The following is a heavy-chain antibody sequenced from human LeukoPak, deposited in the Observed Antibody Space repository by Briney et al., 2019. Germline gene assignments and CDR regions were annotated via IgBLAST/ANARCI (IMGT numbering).Heavy chain of an antibody. V-gene: IGHV1-69*13. CDR3: ARDCSSTSCFGY. Sequence: ASAKVSCKASGGTSSSYAISWVRQAPGQGLEWMGGIIPIFGTANYAQKFQGRVTITADESTSTAYMELSSLRSEDTAVYYCARDCSSTSCFGYWGQGTLVTVSS. J-gene: IGHJ4*02. CDR1: GGTSSSYA. D-gene: IGHD2-2*01. CDR2: IIPIFGTA.